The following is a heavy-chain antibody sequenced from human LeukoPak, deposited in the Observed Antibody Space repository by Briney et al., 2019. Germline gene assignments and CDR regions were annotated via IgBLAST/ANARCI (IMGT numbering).Heavy chain of an antibody. D-gene: IGHD2-2*01. V-gene: IGHV3-30*02. Sequence: PGGSLRLSCAASRFTFSSYGMHWVRQAPGKGLEWVAFIRYDGSNKYYADSVKGRFTISRDNSKNTLYLQMNSLRAEDTAVYYCANIYCSSTSCPDYWGQGTLVTVSS. CDR3: ANIYCSSTSCPDY. J-gene: IGHJ4*02. CDR1: RFTFSSYG. CDR2: IRYDGSNK.